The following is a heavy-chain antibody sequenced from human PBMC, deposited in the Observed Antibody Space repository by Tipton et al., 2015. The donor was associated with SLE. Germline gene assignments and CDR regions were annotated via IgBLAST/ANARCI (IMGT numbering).Heavy chain of an antibody. CDR1: GGSIYSSY. J-gene: IGHJ6*03. Sequence: TLSLTCTISGGSIYSSYWSWIRQPPGKGLEWIGYISDSGSTYYNPSLKSRVTISVDRSKNQFSLQLSSVTAADTAVYYCARAPGLERSYYFYYYMDVWDKGTTVTVSS. V-gene: IGHV4-59*12. CDR2: ISDSGST. D-gene: IGHD1-1*01. CDR3: ARAPGLERSYYFYYYMDV.